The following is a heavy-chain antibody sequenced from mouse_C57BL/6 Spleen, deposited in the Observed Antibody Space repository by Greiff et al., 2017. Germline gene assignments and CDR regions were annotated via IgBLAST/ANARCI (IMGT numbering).Heavy chain of an antibody. CDR2: INPSSGYT. Sequence: VQLQQSGAELARPGASVKMSCKASGYTFTSYTMHWVKQRPGPGLEWIGYINPSSGYTKYNQKFKDKATLTADKSSSTAYMQLSSLTSEDSAVYYCAREGPYYYGSSYWYFDVWGTGTTVTVSS. CDR3: AREGPYYYGSSYWYFDV. CDR1: GYTFTSYT. D-gene: IGHD1-1*01. J-gene: IGHJ1*03. V-gene: IGHV1-4*01.